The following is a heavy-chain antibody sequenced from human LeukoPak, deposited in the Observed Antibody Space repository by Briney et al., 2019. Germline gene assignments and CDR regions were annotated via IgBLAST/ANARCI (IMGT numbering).Heavy chain of an antibody. Sequence: PGGSLRLSCVASGFTFSTYGMHWVRQAPGKGLERVAVIWNDGSNKYYGDSVQGRFTISRDNSKNTLYLQMNSLRAEDTAVYYCAKDLGIAPDWGQGTLVTVSS. V-gene: IGHV3-33*06. J-gene: IGHJ4*02. D-gene: IGHD6-25*01. CDR2: IWNDGSNK. CDR1: GFTFSTYG. CDR3: AKDLGIAPD.